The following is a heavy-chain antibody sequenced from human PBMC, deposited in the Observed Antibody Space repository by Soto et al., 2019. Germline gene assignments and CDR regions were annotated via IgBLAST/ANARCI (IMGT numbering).Heavy chain of an antibody. J-gene: IGHJ6*03. CDR3: ARRGYCSGGSCYIRMDV. Sequence: QVQLVESGGGFVKPGGSLRLSCAASGFTFSDYYMTWIRQAPGKGLEWVSYISSGGSAIYYADSVKGRFTISRDNAKNSLYLQMNSLRGVDTAVYYCARRGYCSGGSCYIRMDVWGKGTTVTVSS. V-gene: IGHV3-11*01. D-gene: IGHD2-15*01. CDR2: ISSGGSAI. CDR1: GFTFSDYY.